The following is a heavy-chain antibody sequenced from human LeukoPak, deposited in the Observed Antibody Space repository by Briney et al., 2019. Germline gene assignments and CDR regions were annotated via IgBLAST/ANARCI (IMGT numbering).Heavy chain of an antibody. J-gene: IGHJ5*02. CDR2: IRSNGITT. Sequence: PGGSLRLSCAASGFTFSHYGMNWVRHTPGKGLEWVSGIRSNGITTYYADSVKGRFTTSRDNAKNSLYLQMNSLRAEDTAVYYCARGGFDPWGQGTLVTVSS. CDR1: GFTFSHYG. CDR3: ARGGFDP. V-gene: IGHV3-48*04.